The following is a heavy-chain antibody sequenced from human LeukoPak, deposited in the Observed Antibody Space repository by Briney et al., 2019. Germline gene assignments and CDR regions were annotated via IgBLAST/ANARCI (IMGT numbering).Heavy chain of an antibody. CDR1: AYTFAAYN. D-gene: IGHD2-15*01. CDR3: ATLRSGGYTS. Sequence: GASVTVSCTSSAYTFAAYNLHWVRQAPGQGLEWMGWINPNSDGANYAQNFQGRVTMTRDTSISTAYMELNSLRSDDTAAYHCATLRSGGYTSWGQGTLVTVSS. CDR2: INPNSDGA. V-gene: IGHV1-2*02. J-gene: IGHJ5*02.